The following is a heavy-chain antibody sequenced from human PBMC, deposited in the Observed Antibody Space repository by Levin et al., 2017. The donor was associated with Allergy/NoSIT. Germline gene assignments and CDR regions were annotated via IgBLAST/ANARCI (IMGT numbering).Heavy chain of an antibody. CDR3: ARGGDVVVVAAKGFDY. CDR2: INHSGST. Sequence: SETLSLTCAVYGGSFSGYYWSWIRQPPGKGLEWIGEINHSGSTNYNPSLKSRVTISVDTSKNQFSLKLSSVTAADTAVYYCARGGDVVVVAAKGFDYWGQGTLVTVSS. D-gene: IGHD2-15*01. CDR1: GGSFSGYY. V-gene: IGHV4-34*01. J-gene: IGHJ4*02.